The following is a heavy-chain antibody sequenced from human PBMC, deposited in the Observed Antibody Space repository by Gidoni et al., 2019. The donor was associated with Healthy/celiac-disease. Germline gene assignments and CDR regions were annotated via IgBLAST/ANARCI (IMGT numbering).Heavy chain of an antibody. CDR1: GGSIRSGGYY. CDR3: ARAKGYCSGGSCSRGRYYFDY. J-gene: IGHJ4*02. V-gene: IGHV4-31*03. CDR2: IYYSGST. Sequence: QVQLQESGPGLVKPSQTLSLTCTVSGGSIRSGGYYWSWIRQHPGKGLEWIGYIYYSGSTYYNPSLKSRVTISVDTSKNQFSLKLSSVTAADTAVYYCARAKGYCSGGSCSRGRYYFDYWGQGTLVTVSS. D-gene: IGHD2-15*01.